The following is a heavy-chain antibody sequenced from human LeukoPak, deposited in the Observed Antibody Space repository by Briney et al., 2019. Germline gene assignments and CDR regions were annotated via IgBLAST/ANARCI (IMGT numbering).Heavy chain of an antibody. CDR2: IIPIFGTA. CDR1: GGTFSSYA. CDR3: AREFHGSGVMGH. V-gene: IGHV1-69*13. Sequence: GASVKVSCKASGGTFSSYAISWVRQAPGQGLEWMGGIIPIFGTANYAQKFQGRVTITADESTSTAYMELSSLRSEDTAVYYCAREFHGSGVMGHWGKGTTVTISS. D-gene: IGHD3-10*01. J-gene: IGHJ6*04.